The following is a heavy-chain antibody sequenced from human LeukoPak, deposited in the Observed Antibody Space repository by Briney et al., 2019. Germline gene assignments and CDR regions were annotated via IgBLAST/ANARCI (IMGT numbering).Heavy chain of an antibody. V-gene: IGHV1-2*02. CDR1: GGTFSSYA. D-gene: IGHD2-15*01. CDR3: ARGVVAADY. J-gene: IGHJ4*02. Sequence: GASVKVSCKASGGTFSSYAISWVRQAPGQGFEWMGWINPNSGGTNYAQKFQGRVTMTRDTSISTAYMELSRLRSDDTAVYYCARGVVAADYWGQGTLVTVSS. CDR2: INPNSGGT.